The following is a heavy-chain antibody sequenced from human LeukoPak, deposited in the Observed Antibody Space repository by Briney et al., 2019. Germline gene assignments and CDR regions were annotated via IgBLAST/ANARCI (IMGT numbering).Heavy chain of an antibody. CDR1: GGSISSYH. V-gene: IGHV4-4*07. Sequence: PSETLSLTCTVSGGSISSYHWSWIRQPAGKGLEWIGRIYTSGSTNYNPSLKSRVTMSVDTSKNQFSLKLSSVTAADTAVYYCARANRYNWNYAFWFDPWGQGTLVTVSS. D-gene: IGHD1-7*01. J-gene: IGHJ5*02. CDR3: ARANRYNWNYAFWFDP. CDR2: IYTSGST.